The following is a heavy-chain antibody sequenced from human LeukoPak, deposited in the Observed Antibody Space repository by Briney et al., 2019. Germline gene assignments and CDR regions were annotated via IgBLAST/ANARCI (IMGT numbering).Heavy chain of an antibody. CDR1: GFTFSDYD. J-gene: IGHJ4*02. D-gene: IGHD3-16*01. CDR2: ISGLSSHI. Sequence: GGSLRLSCSASGFTFSDYDMTWVRQAPGKGLEWVSSISGLSSHIYYGDSVKGRFSISRDNAKNSLYLQMTSLGAEATAVYYCGRAFPPLRTSSAGDLWGQGTLVTVSS. CDR3: GRAFPPLRTSSAGDL. V-gene: IGHV3-21*01.